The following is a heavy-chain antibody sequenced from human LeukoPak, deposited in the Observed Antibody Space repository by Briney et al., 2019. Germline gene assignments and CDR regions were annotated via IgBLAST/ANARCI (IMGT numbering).Heavy chain of an antibody. D-gene: IGHD4-23*01. CDR3: ARAGVTPKTGDAFDI. Sequence: ASVKVSCKDSGYSFTSYGVSWVRQAPGQGLEWMGWISGYDGNTNSAQKLQGRVTMTTDTSTSTAYMELRSLRSDDTAMYYCARAGVTPKTGDAFDIWGQGTMVTVSS. CDR2: ISGYDGNT. J-gene: IGHJ3*02. CDR1: GYSFTSYG. V-gene: IGHV1-18*01.